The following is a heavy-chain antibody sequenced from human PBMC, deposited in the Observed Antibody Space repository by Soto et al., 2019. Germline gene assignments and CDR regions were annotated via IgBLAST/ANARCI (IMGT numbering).Heavy chain of an antibody. V-gene: IGHV3-23*01. J-gene: IGHJ5*02. CDR3: AKNQGVELVPLATVDWFDP. D-gene: IGHD1-26*01. Sequence: PGGSLRLCCAASDFLFENFGMSWVRQAAGKGLEWISSISGSGFKKYYADFVEGRFTISRDNSKSTVYLELNNMSAEETAVYHCAKNQGVELVPLATVDWFDPWGQGSVVTV. CDR2: ISGSGFKK. CDR1: DFLFENFG.